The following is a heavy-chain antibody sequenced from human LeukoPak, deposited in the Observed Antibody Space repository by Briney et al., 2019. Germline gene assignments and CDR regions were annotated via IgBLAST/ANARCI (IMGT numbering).Heavy chain of an antibody. V-gene: IGHV3-64*04. CDR1: GFTFSSYA. CDR3: ARGLGGV. Sequence: GGSLRLSCSASGFTFSSYALHWVRQAPGKGLEYVSAISSNGAYTYYADSVKGRFTISRDNAKNSLYLQMNSLRAEDTAVYYCARGLGGVWGQGTTVTVSS. CDR2: ISSNGAYT. J-gene: IGHJ6*02.